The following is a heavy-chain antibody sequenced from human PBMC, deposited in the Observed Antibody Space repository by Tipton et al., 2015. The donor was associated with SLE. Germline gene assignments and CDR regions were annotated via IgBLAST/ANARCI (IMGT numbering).Heavy chain of an antibody. CDR1: GFTFSSYA. J-gene: IGHJ4*02. CDR2: ISGSGGST. D-gene: IGHD3-22*01. V-gene: IGHV3-23*01. CDR3: AKVGYYDSSGPYYFDY. Sequence: GSLRLSCAASGFTFSSYAMSWVRQAPGKGLEWVSAISGSGGSTYYADSVKGRFTISRDNSKNTLYLQMNSLRAEDTAVYYCAKVGYYDSSGPYYFDYWGQGTLVTVSS.